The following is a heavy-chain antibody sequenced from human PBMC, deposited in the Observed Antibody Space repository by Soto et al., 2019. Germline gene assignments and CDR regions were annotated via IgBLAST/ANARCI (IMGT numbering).Heavy chain of an antibody. Sequence: PGGSLRLSCAASGFTFSSYWMSWVRQAPGKGLEWVANIKEHGSEKYYVDSVEGRFTISRDNAKNSLYLQMNSLRAEDTAVYYCAITMVWGAISDYYYGIDVWGQGTTVTVSS. CDR2: IKEHGSEK. V-gene: IGHV3-7*02. D-gene: IGHD3-10*01. J-gene: IGHJ6*02. CDR1: GFTFSSYW. CDR3: AITMVWGAISDYYYGIDV.